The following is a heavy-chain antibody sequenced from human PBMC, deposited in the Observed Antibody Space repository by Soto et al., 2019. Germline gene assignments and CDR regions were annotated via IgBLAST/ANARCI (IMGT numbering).Heavy chain of an antibody. CDR3: ARQGDDFWSGYPHA. J-gene: IGHJ5*02. CDR1: GYSFTTHW. CDR2: IDPSNSYT. V-gene: IGHV5-10-1*04. D-gene: IGHD3-3*01. Sequence: PGESLKISCQGSGYSFTTHWITWVRQTPGKGLEWMGRIDPSNSYTRYSPSFQGQVTISADKSISTAYLQWSSLKASDTAMYYCARQGDDFWSGYPHAWGQGTLVTVSS.